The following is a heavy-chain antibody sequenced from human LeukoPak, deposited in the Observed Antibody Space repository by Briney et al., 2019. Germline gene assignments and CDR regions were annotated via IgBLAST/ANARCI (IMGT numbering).Heavy chain of an antibody. D-gene: IGHD6-6*01. CDR2: INSDGSST. Sequence: GGSLRLSCAASGFTFRSYWMHWVRQAPGKGLVWVSRINSDGSSTSYADSVKGRLTISRDNAKNTLYLQMNSLRAEDTAVYYCARPHCSSSSYYYYYYYMDVWGKGTTVTVSS. CDR3: ARPHCSSSSYYYYYYYMDV. CDR1: GFTFRSYW. J-gene: IGHJ6*03. V-gene: IGHV3-74*01.